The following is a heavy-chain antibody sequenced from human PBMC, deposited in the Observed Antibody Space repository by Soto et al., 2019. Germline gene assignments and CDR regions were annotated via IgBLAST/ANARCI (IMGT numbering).Heavy chain of an antibody. CDR3: ARGASYGEFAVDY. CDR2: IWYDGSNK. CDR1: GFTFSSFA. Sequence: QVQLVESGGGVVQTGRSLRLSCAASGFTFSSFAMHWVRQAPDKGLEWVTIIWYDGSNKYYADSVKGRFTISRDNSKNTLYLQMNSLRAEDTAVYYCARGASYGEFAVDYWGQGTLVAVSS. V-gene: IGHV3-33*01. J-gene: IGHJ4*02. D-gene: IGHD4-17*01.